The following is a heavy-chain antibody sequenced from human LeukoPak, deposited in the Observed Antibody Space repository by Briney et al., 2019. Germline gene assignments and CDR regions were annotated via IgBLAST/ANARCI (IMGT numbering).Heavy chain of an antibody. D-gene: IGHD6-13*01. CDR1: GYTFTSYD. V-gene: IGHV1-8*01. CDR2: MNPNSGNT. Sequence: VASVKVSCKASGYTFTSYDINWVRQATGQGLEWMGWMNPNSGNTGYAQKFQGRVTMTRNTSISTAYMKLSSLRSEDTAVYYCAREHSSSWDQFDYWGQGTLVTVSS. J-gene: IGHJ4*02. CDR3: AREHSSSWDQFDY.